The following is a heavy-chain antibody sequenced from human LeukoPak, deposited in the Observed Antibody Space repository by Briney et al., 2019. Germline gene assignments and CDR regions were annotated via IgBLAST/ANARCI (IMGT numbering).Heavy chain of an antibody. CDR2: IYLDDDK. J-gene: IGHJ4*02. Sequence: SGPTLVNPTQTLTLTCTFSCFLLTANNGGVGWIRQPPGKALEWLALIYLDDDKRDSPSLSSRLTITKDTSRNQVDLTLTNMAPMDTATYYCAYTDGYGSSWFFDHWGQGILVTVSS. CDR3: AYTDGYGSSWFFDH. D-gene: IGHD6-13*01. V-gene: IGHV2-5*02. CDR1: CFLLTANNGG.